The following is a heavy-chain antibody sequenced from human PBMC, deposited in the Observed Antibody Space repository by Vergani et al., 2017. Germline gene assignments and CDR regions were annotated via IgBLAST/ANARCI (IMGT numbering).Heavy chain of an antibody. J-gene: IGHJ5*02. D-gene: IGHD1-1*01. V-gene: IGHV1-2*02. Sequence: QVQLVQSGAEVKKPGASVKVSCKASGYTFTSYYMHWVRQAPGQGLEWMGIINPNSGGTNYAQKFQGRVTMTRDTSISTAYMELSRLRSVDTAVYYCARDGPGMAGTTPRVVNWFDPWGQGTLVTVSS. CDR1: GYTFTSYY. CDR3: ARDGPGMAGTTPRVVNWFDP. CDR2: INPNSGGT.